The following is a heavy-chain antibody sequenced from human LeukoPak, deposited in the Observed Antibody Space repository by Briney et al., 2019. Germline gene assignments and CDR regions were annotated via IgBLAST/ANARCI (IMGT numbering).Heavy chain of an antibody. Sequence: TSETLSLTCTVSGGSISSSSYYWGWIRQPPGKGLEWIGRIYYSGSTYYNPSLKSRVTISVDTSKNQFSLKLSSVTAADTAVYYCARGGYYGSGNDFRFDPWGQGTLVTVSS. D-gene: IGHD3-10*01. CDR3: ARGGYYGSGNDFRFDP. CDR2: IYYSGST. J-gene: IGHJ5*02. V-gene: IGHV4-39*07. CDR1: GGSISSSSYY.